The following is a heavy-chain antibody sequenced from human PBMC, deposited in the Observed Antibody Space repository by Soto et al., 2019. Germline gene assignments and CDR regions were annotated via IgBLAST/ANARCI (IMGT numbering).Heavy chain of an antibody. CDR2: INPNSGGT. J-gene: IGHJ6*02. V-gene: IGHV1-2*02. CDR1: GYTFTGYY. D-gene: IGHD5-12*01. CDR3: AREGKGVEMATRSYYYYGMDV. Sequence: ASVKVSCKASGYTFTGYYMHWVRQAPGQGLEWMGWINPNSGGTNYAQKFQGRVTMTRDTSISTAYMELSRLRSDDTAVYYCAREGKGVEMATRSYYYYGMDVWGQGTTVTVSS.